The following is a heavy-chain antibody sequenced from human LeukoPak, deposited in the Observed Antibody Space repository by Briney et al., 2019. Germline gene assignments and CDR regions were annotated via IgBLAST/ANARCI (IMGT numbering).Heavy chain of an antibody. J-gene: IGHJ4*02. CDR2: IYYSGST. V-gene: IGHV4-30-4*01. Sequence: SETLSLTCTVSGGSISSGDYYWSWIRQPPGKGLEWIGYIYYSGSTYYNPSLKSRVTISVDTSKNQFSLKLSSVTAADTAVYYCARVTPTGDYSYFDYWGQGTLVTVSS. CDR1: GGSISSGDYY. D-gene: IGHD4-17*01. CDR3: ARVTPTGDYSYFDY.